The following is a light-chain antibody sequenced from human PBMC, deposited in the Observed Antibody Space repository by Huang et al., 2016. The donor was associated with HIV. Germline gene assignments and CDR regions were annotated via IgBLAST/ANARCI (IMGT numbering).Light chain of an antibody. CDR2: GVS. Sequence: EIVMTQSPATLSVSPGERVTLSCRASQSLSSQLACDKQKRGQAPRLLIYGVSTRSTDIPARFSGSGSVTDFTLTINRLQSEDFATYYCQQYNDWPLTFGQGTEVEIK. CDR3: QQYNDWPLT. CDR1: QSLSSQ. J-gene: IGKJ1*01. V-gene: IGKV3-15*01.